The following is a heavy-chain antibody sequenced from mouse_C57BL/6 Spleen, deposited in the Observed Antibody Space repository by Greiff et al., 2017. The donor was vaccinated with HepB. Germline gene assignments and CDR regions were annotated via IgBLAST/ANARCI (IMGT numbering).Heavy chain of an antibody. CDR1: GFNIKDYY. V-gene: IGHV14-2*01. CDR3: ARHYGYDEDYAMDY. CDR2: IDPEDGET. Sequence: EVKLMESGAELVKPGASVKLSCTASGFNIKDYYMHWVKQRTEQGLEWIGRIDPEDGETKYAPKFQGKATITADKSSNTSYLQLSSLTSEDTAVYYCARHYGYDEDYAMDYWGQGTSVTVSS. D-gene: IGHD2-2*01. J-gene: IGHJ4*01.